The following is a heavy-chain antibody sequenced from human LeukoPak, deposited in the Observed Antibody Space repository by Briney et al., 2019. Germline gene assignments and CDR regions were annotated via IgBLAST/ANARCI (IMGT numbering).Heavy chain of an antibody. Sequence: GGSLRRSCAASGFTFSSYGMHWVRQAPGKGLEWVAFIRYDGSNKYYADSVKGRFTISRDNSKNTLYLQMNSLRAEDTAVYYCAEDLRVRFVVPAAMDYWGQGTLVTVSS. D-gene: IGHD2-2*01. J-gene: IGHJ4*02. CDR1: GFTFSSYG. CDR2: IRYDGSNK. V-gene: IGHV3-30*02. CDR3: AEDLRVRFVVPAAMDY.